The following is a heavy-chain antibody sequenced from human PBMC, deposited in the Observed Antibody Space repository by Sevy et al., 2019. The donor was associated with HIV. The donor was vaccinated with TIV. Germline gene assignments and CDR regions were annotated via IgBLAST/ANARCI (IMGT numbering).Heavy chain of an antibody. D-gene: IGHD3-10*01. V-gene: IGHV1-69*13. CDR1: GGTFSSYA. Sequence: PSVKVSCKASGGTFSSYAISWVRQAPGQGLEWMGGIIPIFGTANYARKFQGRVTITADESTSPAYMELISLRSEDTAVYNCARARKTGSGSYYRYYYYYGMDVWGQGTTVTVSS. CDR3: ARARKTGSGSYYRYYYYYGMDV. J-gene: IGHJ6*02. CDR2: IIPIFGTA.